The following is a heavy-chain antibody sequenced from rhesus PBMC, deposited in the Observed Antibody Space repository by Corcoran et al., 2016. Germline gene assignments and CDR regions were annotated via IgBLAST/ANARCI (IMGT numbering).Heavy chain of an antibody. CDR3: TRSIAAAGPLDS. J-gene: IGHJ6*01. CDR2: ISPYNGNK. CDR1: GYTFTSYS. V-gene: IGHV1-180*01. Sequence: QVQLVQSGAEIKQPGASVKLSCKASGYTFTSYSMHWVRQAPGQGLEWIGLISPYNGNKGYAQNFQGRVTITTDTSTSTGYMALSSLRSEDTAVYYWTRSIAAAGPLDSWGQGVVVTVSS. D-gene: IGHD6-31*01.